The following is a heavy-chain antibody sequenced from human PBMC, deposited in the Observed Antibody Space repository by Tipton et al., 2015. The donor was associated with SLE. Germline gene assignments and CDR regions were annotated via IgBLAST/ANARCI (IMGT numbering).Heavy chain of an antibody. CDR1: GFTVSSNY. J-gene: IGHJ3*02. CDR3: AREGPLDAFDI. V-gene: IGHV3-53*01. Sequence: SLRLSCAASGFTVSSNYMSWVRQAPGKGLEWVSVIYSGGSTYYADSVKGRFTISRDNSKNTLYLQMNSLRAEDTAVYYRAREGPLDAFDIWGQGTMVTVSS. CDR2: IYSGGST.